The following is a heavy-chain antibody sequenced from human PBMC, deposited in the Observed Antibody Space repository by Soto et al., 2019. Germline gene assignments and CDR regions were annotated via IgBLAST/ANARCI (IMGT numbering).Heavy chain of an antibody. CDR2: ISWNSGSI. Sequence: PGGSLRLSCAASGFTFDDYAMHWVRQAPGKGLEWVSGISWNSGSIGYADSVKGRFTISRDNAKNSLYLQMNSLRAEDTALYYCAKGSVGWGARYCSGGSCYPNYMDVWGKGTTVTAP. CDR3: AKGSVGWGARYCSGGSCYPNYMDV. V-gene: IGHV3-9*01. CDR1: GFTFDDYA. J-gene: IGHJ6*03. D-gene: IGHD2-15*01.